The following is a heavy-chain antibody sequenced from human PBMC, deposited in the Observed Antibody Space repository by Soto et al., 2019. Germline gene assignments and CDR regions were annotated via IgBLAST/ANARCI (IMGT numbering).Heavy chain of an antibody. CDR1: GYTFTSYG. V-gene: IGHV1-18*01. D-gene: IGHD2-21*02. CDR2: ISAYNGNT. J-gene: IGHJ6*02. CDR3: ARVYHCGGDSYLYYSYGMDV. Sequence: QVQLVQSGAEVKKPGASVKVSCKASGYTFTSYGITWVRQAPGQGLEWMGWISAYNGNTNYAQKLPGRVTMTTDTSTSTAYMELRSLRSDDTAVYYCARVYHCGGDSYLYYSYGMDVWGQGTTVTVSS.